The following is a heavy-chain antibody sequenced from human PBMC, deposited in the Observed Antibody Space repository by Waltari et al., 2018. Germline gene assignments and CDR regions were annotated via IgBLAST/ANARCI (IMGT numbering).Heavy chain of an antibody. D-gene: IGHD3-10*01. V-gene: IGHV1-69*13. Sequence: QVQLVQSGAEVKKPGSSVKVSCKASGGTFSSYAISWVRQAPGQGLEWMGGIIPIFGTANYAQKCQGRVTITADESTSTAYMELSSLRSEDTAVYYCARDPGGITMVQGVIAFDYWGQGTLVTVSS. CDR1: GGTFSSYA. CDR3: ARDPGGITMVQGVIAFDY. J-gene: IGHJ4*02. CDR2: IIPIFGTA.